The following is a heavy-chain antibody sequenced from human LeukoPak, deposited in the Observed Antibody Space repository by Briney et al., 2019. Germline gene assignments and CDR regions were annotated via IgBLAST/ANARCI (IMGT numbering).Heavy chain of an antibody. CDR2: IWYDRSKN. J-gene: IGHJ4*01. Sequence: GGSLRLSCAASGFTFSSYVMHWVRQAPGKGLEWVAVIWYDRSKNYYADSVKGRFTISRDNSKSTLYLQMNSLRAEDTAVYYCARDPTGSTIGDFWGQGTLVTVSS. CDR3: ARDPTGSTIGDF. CDR1: GFTFSSYV. V-gene: IGHV3-33*01. D-gene: IGHD1-7*01.